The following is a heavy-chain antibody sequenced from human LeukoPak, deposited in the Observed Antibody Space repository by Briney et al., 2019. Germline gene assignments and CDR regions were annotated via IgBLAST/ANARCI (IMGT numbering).Heavy chain of an antibody. V-gene: IGHV1-2*02. CDR1: GYTFTGYY. D-gene: IGHD3-22*01. CDR2: INPNNGAT. J-gene: IGHJ4*02. CDR3: GRGLEGGKWLDY. Sequence: ASVKVSCKASGYTFTGYYMHWVRQAPGQGLEWMGWINPNNGATNYGQKFQGRVTMTWDTSISTAYIELTRLTSDDAAVYFCGRGLEGGKWLDYWGQGALVTVSS.